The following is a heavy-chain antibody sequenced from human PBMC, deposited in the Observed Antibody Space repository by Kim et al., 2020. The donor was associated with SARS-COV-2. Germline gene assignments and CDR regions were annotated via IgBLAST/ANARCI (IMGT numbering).Heavy chain of an antibody. CDR3: AKVIDNSGWLDHHYGIDV. CDR1: GFTFSTYP. V-gene: IGHV3-23*01. D-gene: IGHD6-19*01. Sequence: GGSLRLSCAASGFTFSTYPMNWVRQAPGKGLEWVSGITISGGTTYYADSVKGRFTISRDNSKNTLYLQMNSLRVEDTAVYYCAKVIDNSGWLDHHYGIDVWGQGTTVTVSS. J-gene: IGHJ6*02. CDR2: ITISGGTT.